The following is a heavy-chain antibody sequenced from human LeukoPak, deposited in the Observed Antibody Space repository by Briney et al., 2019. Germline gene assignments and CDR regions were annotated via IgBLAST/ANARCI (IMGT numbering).Heavy chain of an antibody. D-gene: IGHD1-26*01. CDR1: GFTFSSYA. Sequence: PGRSLRLSCAASGFTFSSYAMHWVRQAPGKGLEWVAVISYDGSNKYYADSVKGRFTISRDNSKNTLYLQMNSLRAEDTAVYYCARESKGRYYFDYWGQGTLVTVSS. V-gene: IGHV3-30*04. CDR3: ARESKGRYYFDY. J-gene: IGHJ4*02. CDR2: ISYDGSNK.